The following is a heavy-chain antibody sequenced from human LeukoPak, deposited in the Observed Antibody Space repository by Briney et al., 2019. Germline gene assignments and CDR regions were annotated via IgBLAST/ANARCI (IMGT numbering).Heavy chain of an antibody. Sequence: ASVKVSCKASGYTFTGYYMHWVRQAPGQGLEWMGWINPNSGGTNYAQKFQGWVTMTRDTSISTAYMELSRLRSDDTAVYYCARARDSSGYYGFDYWGQGTLVTVYS. D-gene: IGHD3-22*01. J-gene: IGHJ4*02. CDR1: GYTFTGYY. CDR2: INPNSGGT. V-gene: IGHV1-2*04. CDR3: ARARDSSGYYGFDY.